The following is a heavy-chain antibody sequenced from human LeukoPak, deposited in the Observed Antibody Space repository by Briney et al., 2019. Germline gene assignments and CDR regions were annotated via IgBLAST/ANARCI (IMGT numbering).Heavy chain of an antibody. J-gene: IGHJ3*02. Sequence: ASVKVSCKASGYTFTYRYLHWVRQAPGQALEWMGWITPFNGNTNYAQKFQDRVTITRDRSMSTAYMELSSLRSEDTAMYYCASLTAGGSYYGAFDIWGQGTMVTVSS. CDR3: ASLTAGGSYYGAFDI. V-gene: IGHV1-45*02. D-gene: IGHD1-26*01. CDR1: GYTFTYRY. CDR2: ITPFNGNT.